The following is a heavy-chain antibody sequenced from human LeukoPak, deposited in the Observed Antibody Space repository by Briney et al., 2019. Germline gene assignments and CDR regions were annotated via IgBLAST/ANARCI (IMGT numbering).Heavy chain of an antibody. CDR3: AGVEMATSDAFDI. J-gene: IGHJ3*02. CDR2: ISAYNGNT. Sequence: ASVKVSCKASGYTFTSYNMHWVRQAPGQGLEWMGWISAYNGNTNYAQKLQGRVTMTTDTSTSTAYMELRSLRSDDTAVYYCAGVEMATSDAFDIWGQGTMVTVSS. V-gene: IGHV1-18*04. D-gene: IGHD5-24*01. CDR1: GYTFTSYN.